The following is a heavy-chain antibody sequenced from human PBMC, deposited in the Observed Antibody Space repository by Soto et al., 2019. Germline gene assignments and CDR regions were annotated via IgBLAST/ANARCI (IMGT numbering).Heavy chain of an antibody. Sequence: GASVKVSCKASAYTFVSCDIRWVRQAPRQGLEWMGWTSVYNGNTNYAQKVQGRVTMTTDTSTSTAYLELRSLRSDDTAVYYCARRVVVLTSDWFDPWGQGTLVTVSS. V-gene: IGHV1-18*01. CDR3: ARRVVVLTSDWFDP. D-gene: IGHD2-15*01. CDR2: TSVYNGNT. J-gene: IGHJ5*02. CDR1: AYTFVSCD.